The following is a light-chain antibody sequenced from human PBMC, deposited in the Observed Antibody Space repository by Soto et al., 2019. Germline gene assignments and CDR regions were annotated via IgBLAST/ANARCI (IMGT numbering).Light chain of an antibody. Sequence: DVQMTQSPSSLSASVGDRVTITCRASQSISSYLNWYQQKPGKAXKLLIYAASSLQSGVPSRFSGTGYGTDFSLTIRRLQSEDFAVYYCQQYNIWRSITFCQGTRLEIK. CDR1: QSISSY. CDR2: AAS. CDR3: QQYNIWRSIT. J-gene: IGKJ5*01. V-gene: IGKV1-39*01.